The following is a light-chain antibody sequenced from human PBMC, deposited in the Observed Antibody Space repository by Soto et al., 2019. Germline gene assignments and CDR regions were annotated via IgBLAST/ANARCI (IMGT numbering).Light chain of an antibody. CDR3: QQSFSAPPYT. Sequence: DIQMTQSPSSLSASVGDRVTITCRASQPISSYLNWYQQIPGKAPKLLIYAASSLLSGVPSRFSGSGSGTNFTLTISSLQPEDFATYYCQQSFSAPPYTFGQGTKLDI. V-gene: IGKV1-39*01. J-gene: IGKJ2*01. CDR2: AAS. CDR1: QPISSY.